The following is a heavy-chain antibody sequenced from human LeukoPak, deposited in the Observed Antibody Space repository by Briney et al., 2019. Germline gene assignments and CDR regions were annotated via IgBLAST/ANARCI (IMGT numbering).Heavy chain of an antibody. D-gene: IGHD6-13*01. Sequence: PGGSLRLSCAASGFTVSSNYMSWVRQAPGKGLEWVSVIYSGGSTYYADSVKGRFTISRDNSKNTLYLQMNSLRAEDTAVYYCARDSGYSSSWGFDPWGQGTLVTVSS. CDR3: ARDSGYSSSWGFDP. CDR2: IYSGGST. J-gene: IGHJ5*02. V-gene: IGHV3-53*01. CDR1: GFTVSSNY.